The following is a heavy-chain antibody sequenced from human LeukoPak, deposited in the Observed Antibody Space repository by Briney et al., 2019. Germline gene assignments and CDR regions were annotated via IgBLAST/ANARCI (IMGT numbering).Heavy chain of an antibody. CDR3: AREGPGDFSFDY. Sequence: PGGSLRLSCAASGFTFSSYSMNWVRQAPGKGLEWVSSISSSNIYYADSVQGRFTISRDNAKNSLYLQMNSLRAEDTAVYYCAREGPGDFSFDYWGQGTLVTVSS. V-gene: IGHV3-21*01. CDR2: ISSSNI. J-gene: IGHJ4*02. D-gene: IGHD4-17*01. CDR1: GFTFSSYS.